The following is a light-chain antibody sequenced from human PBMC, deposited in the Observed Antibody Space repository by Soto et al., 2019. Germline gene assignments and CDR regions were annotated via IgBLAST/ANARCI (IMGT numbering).Light chain of an antibody. Sequence: EIVLTQSPGTLSLSPGERATLSCRASQSVSSSYFAWYQQKPGQAPRLLIYGASSRATGIPDRFSGSGSGTHFTLTISRLEPEDFAVYYCQHYGSLVLTFGGGTKVEIK. V-gene: IGKV3-20*01. CDR1: QSVSSSY. CDR2: GAS. J-gene: IGKJ4*01. CDR3: QHYGSLVLT.